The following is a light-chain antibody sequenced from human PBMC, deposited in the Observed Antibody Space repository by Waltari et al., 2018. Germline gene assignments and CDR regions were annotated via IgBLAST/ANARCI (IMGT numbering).Light chain of an antibody. Sequence: QSEMSQPPSVSGTPGQTVTISFSGRSSNVGSTVVNWYQQLPGTAPKLRIYRNDQRPSGVPDRFSGSKSGTSASLAISGLQSEDEADYYCAAWDDSLNGRWVFGAGTKLTVL. CDR1: SSNVGSTV. CDR2: RND. J-gene: IGLJ2*01. CDR3: AAWDDSLNGRWV. V-gene: IGLV1-44*01.